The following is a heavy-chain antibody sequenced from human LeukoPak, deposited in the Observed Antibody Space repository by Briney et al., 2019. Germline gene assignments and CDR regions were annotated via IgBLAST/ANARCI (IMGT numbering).Heavy chain of an antibody. Sequence: PSETLSLTCAVYGESSFSSYYWSWIRQTPGGALEWIGEINHSGYTNYNPSLKGRVTLSIDTSKNQFSLRVTSVTAADTAVYYCSRQVVGNDYWGQGTLVTVSS. CDR2: INHSGYT. CDR3: SRQVVGNDY. D-gene: IGHD3-22*01. J-gene: IGHJ4*02. CDR1: GESSFSSYY. V-gene: IGHV4-34*01.